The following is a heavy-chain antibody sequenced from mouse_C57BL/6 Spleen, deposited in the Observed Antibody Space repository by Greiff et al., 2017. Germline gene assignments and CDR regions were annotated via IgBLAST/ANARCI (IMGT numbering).Heavy chain of an antibody. D-gene: IGHD1-1*01. CDR2: IDPSDSYT. CDR1: GYTFTSYW. J-gene: IGHJ2*01. V-gene: IGHV1-69*01. Sequence: VQLQQPGAELVMPGASVKLSCKASGYTFTSYWMHWVKQRPGQGLEWIGEIDPSDSYTNYNQKFKGKATLTVDQSSSTAYMQLNSLTSEDSAVYYFARRGYGSSLPFDYWGQGTTLTVSS. CDR3: ARRGYGSSLPFDY.